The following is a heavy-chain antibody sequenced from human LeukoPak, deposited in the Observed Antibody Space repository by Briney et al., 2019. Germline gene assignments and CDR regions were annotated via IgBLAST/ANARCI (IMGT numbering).Heavy chain of an antibody. J-gene: IGHJ4*02. CDR1: GFTFSNYG. Sequence: PGGSLRLSCAASGFTFSNYGMHWVRQAPGKGLEWVAFTRSDGINKYHADSVKGRFTISRDNSKNTLYLQMNSLRADDTALYYCAKDLHGAFDYWGQGILVTVSS. D-gene: IGHD3-10*01. V-gene: IGHV3-30*02. CDR2: TRSDGINK. CDR3: AKDLHGAFDY.